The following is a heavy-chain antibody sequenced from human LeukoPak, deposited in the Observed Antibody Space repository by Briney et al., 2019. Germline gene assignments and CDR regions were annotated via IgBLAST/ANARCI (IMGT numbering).Heavy chain of an antibody. CDR3: AKDYAGTYYDYVWGSYRDNYFDY. CDR2: ISGDGGST. CDR1: GFTFDDHA. V-gene: IGHV3-43*02. Sequence: GGSLRPSCAASGFTFDDHAMHWVRQAPGKGLEWVSLISGDGGSTYYADSVKGRFTISRDNSKNSLYLQMNSLRTEDTALYYCAKDYAGTYYDYVWGSYRDNYFDYWGQGTLVTVSS. D-gene: IGHD3-16*02. J-gene: IGHJ4*02.